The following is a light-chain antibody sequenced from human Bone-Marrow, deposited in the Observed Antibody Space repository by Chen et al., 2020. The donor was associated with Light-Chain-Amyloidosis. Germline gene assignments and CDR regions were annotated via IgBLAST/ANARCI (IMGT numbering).Light chain of an antibody. J-gene: IGLJ3*02. Sequence: SYVLTQPSSVSVAPGQTATIACGGNNIGSTSVHWYQQTPGQAPLLVVYDDSDRPSGIPGRSSGSNAGSTATLTISRVEAGDEADYCCQVWERSSVRPVFGGGTKLTVL. CDR2: DDS. CDR3: QVWERSSVRPV. V-gene: IGLV3-21*02. CDR1: NIGSTS.